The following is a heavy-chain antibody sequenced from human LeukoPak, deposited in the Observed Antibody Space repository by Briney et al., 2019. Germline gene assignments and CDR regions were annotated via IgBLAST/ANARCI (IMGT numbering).Heavy chain of an antibody. CDR3: AKEVHSTCYYDSSGPLPYYFDN. D-gene: IGHD3-22*01. CDR1: GFTFSSYG. CDR2: IWYDGSNK. Sequence: GRSLRLSCAASGFTFSSYGMHWVRQAPGKGLEWVALIWYDGSNKNYVDSVKGRFTISRDNSKNTLYLQMNSLRAEDTAVYYCAKEVHSTCYYDSSGPLPYYFDNWGQGTLVTVSS. J-gene: IGHJ4*02. V-gene: IGHV3-33*06.